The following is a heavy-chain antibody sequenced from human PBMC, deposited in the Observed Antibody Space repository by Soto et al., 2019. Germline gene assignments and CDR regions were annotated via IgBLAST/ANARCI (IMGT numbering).Heavy chain of an antibody. Sequence: SETLSLTCSVSGDSIDNTVFFWNWIRQHPEKGLEWIGYIASSGKTYYNPSLRSRVTMSLDTSRNQFSLNLTSVTAADTAVYFCARHLSGDYPNSNWFDPWGQGTLVTVSS. CDR2: IASSGKT. V-gene: IGHV4-31*03. CDR1: GDSIDNTVFF. J-gene: IGHJ5*02. CDR3: ARHLSGDYPNSNWFDP. D-gene: IGHD4-17*01.